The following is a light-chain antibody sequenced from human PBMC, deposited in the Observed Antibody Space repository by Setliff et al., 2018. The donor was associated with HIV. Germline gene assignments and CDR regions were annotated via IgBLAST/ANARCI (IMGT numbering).Light chain of an antibody. CDR2: EVS. CDR3: CAYAGRTTFV. Sequence: QSVLTQPASVPGSPGQSIAISCTGTSSDVGGYDLVSWYQQHPGKAPKLVIHEVSKRPSGVSNRFSGSKSGNTASLTISGLQAEDEADYYCCAYAGRTTFVFGTGTKVTVL. CDR1: SSDVGGYDL. J-gene: IGLJ1*01. V-gene: IGLV2-23*02.